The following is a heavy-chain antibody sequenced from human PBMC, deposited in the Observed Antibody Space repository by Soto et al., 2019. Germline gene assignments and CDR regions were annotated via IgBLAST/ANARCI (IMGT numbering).Heavy chain of an antibody. CDR2: IYYSGST. D-gene: IGHD2-2*01. Sequence: SETLSLTCTVSGGSISSGGYYWNWIRQHPGKGLEWIGYIYYSGSTNYNPSLKSRVTISVDTSKNQFSLKLSSVTAADTAVYYCARGRGYCISTSCYFWFDPWGQGTLVTVSS. CDR3: ARGRGYCISTSCYFWFDP. CDR1: GGSISSGGYY. V-gene: IGHV4-61*08. J-gene: IGHJ5*02.